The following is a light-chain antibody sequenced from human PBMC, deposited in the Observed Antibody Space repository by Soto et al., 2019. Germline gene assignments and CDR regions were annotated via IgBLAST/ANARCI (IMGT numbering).Light chain of an antibody. CDR3: SSYTSSSTPYV. Sequence: QSVLTQPASVSGSPGQSITISCTGTSSDVGGYNYVSWYQQHPGKAPKVMIYDVSNRPSGVSNRFSGSKSGNTASLTISGLQAEDEAYYYCSSYTSSSTPYVFGTGTKLTVL. CDR1: SSDVGGYNY. J-gene: IGLJ1*01. CDR2: DVS. V-gene: IGLV2-14*01.